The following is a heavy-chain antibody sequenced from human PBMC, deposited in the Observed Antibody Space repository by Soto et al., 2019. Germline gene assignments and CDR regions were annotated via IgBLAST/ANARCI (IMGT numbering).Heavy chain of an antibody. D-gene: IGHD3-10*01. CDR1: GGSISSGGYY. CDR2: IYYSGST. Sequence: SETLSLTCTVSGGSISSGGYYWSWIRQHPGKGLEWIGYIYYSGSTYYNPSLKSRVTISVDTSKNQFSLKLSSVTAADTAVYYCARHIPYYYGSGSYGWEPYYFDYWGQGTLVTVSS. V-gene: IGHV4-31*03. J-gene: IGHJ4*02. CDR3: ARHIPYYYGSGSYGWEPYYFDY.